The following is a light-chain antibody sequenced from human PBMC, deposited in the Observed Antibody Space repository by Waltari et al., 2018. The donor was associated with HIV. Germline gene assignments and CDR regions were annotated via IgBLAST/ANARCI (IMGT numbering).Light chain of an antibody. J-gene: IGLJ3*02. CDR2: EVT. CDR1: SSDVGYFNY. CDR3: NSDAGSNTLV. Sequence: QSALTQPPSASGSPGQSVTISCTGTSSDVGYFNYVSWYQQHPGKAPKLAIFEVTKRASGVPDLFSGSQSGNTASLTVSGRQPGDEAGYYCNSDAGSNTLVFGGGTKLTVL. V-gene: IGLV2-8*01.